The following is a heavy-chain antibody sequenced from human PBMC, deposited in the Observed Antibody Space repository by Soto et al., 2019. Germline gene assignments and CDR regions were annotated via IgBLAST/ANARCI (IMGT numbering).Heavy chain of an antibody. CDR3: ERNKRETGKYAQPIDN. V-gene: IGHV4-39*01. CDR2: ICSSGST. Sequence: PSETLSLTCTVSYGSVSGCDYYWGWVRQPPGKGLAWIGSICSSGSTYYNPALKSRVTISVDTSKNQFSLRLSSVTAADTAVYYCERNKRETGKYAQPIDNWGQGTLVPVSS. CDR1: YGSVSGCDYY. J-gene: IGHJ4*02. D-gene: IGHD1-1*01.